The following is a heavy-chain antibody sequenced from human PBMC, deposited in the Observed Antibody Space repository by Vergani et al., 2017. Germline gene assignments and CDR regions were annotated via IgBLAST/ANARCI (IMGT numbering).Heavy chain of an antibody. V-gene: IGHV1-69*01. D-gene: IGHD6-19*01. J-gene: IGHJ1*01. Sequence: QVQLVQSGAEVKKPGSSVKVSCKASGGTFSSYAISWVRQAPGQGLEWMGGIIPIFGTANYAQKFQGRVTIAADQSTSTAYMELSSLRAEDTAVYYCARDRFPIAVAGAVQHWGQGTLVTVS. CDR2: IIPIFGTA. CDR1: GGTFSSYA. CDR3: ARDRFPIAVAGAVQH.